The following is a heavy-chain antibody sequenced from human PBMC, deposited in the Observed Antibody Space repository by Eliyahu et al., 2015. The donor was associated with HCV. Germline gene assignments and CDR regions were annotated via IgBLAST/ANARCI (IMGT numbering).Heavy chain of an antibody. CDR3: AHKLARWLQYGGYFDY. V-gene: IGHV2-5*02. D-gene: IGHD5-24*01. CDR2: IYWDDDK. Sequence: QITLKESGPTLVKPTQTLTLTCTFSGFSLSTSGVGXGXIRQPPGKALEWLXLIYWDDDKRYSPSLKSRLTITKDTSKNQVVLTMTNMDPVDTATYYCAHKLARWLQYGGYFDYWGQGTLVTVSS. CDR1: GFSLSTSGVG. J-gene: IGHJ4*02.